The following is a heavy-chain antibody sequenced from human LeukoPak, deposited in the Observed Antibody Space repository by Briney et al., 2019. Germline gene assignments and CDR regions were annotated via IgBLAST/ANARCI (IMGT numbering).Heavy chain of an antibody. D-gene: IGHD2-2*01. CDR2: ISGIAGSI. J-gene: IGHJ5*01. CDR3: AKDRHAPGRYCSSTSCFPFDS. V-gene: IGHV3-23*01. CDR1: GFTFSSHA. Sequence: PGGSLRLSCVVSGFTFSSHAMSWVRQAPGKGMGWVSGISGIAGSIYYEDSVKGRFTISRDNTKNTLYLQMNSLRAEDTAVYYCAKDRHAPGRYCSSTSCFPFDSWGQGTLVTVSS.